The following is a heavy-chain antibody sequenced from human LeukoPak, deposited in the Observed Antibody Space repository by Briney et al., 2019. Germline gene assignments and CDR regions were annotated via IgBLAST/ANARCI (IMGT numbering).Heavy chain of an antibody. V-gene: IGHV3-30*02. CDR2: IRYDGSNK. CDR3: AKDQAPQDIVVVPAY. D-gene: IGHD2-2*01. Sequence: GGSLRLSCAASGFTFSSYGMHWVRQAPGKGLEWVAFIRYDGSNKYYADSVRGRFTISRDNSKNTLYLQMNSLRAEDTAVYYCAKDQAPQDIVVVPAYWGQGTLVTVSS. CDR1: GFTFSSYG. J-gene: IGHJ4*02.